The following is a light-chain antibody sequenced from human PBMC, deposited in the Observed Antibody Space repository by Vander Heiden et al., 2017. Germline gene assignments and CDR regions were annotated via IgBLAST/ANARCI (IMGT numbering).Light chain of an antibody. Sequence: QSVLTQPPSVSGAPGQRLTNSCTGSSSNIGAGYDVRWYQQLPGTAPKLLIYGNSNRPSGVPDRFSGSKSGTSASLAITGLQAEDEADYYCQSYDSSLSAYVVFGGGTKLTVL. CDR1: SSNIGAGYD. CDR3: QSYDSSLSAYVV. J-gene: IGLJ2*01. CDR2: GNS. V-gene: IGLV1-40*01.